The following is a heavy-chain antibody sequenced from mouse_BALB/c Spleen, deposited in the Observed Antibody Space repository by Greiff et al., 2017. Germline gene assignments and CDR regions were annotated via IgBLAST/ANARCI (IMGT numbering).Heavy chain of an antibody. Sequence: EVQRVESGGGLVKPGGSLKLSCAASGFTFSSYPMSWVRQTPEKRLEWVASISSGGSTYYPESVKGRFTISRDNARNILYLQMSSLRFEDTAMYYCARGHDGPQDYWGQGTTLTVSA. D-gene: IGHD2-3*01. CDR3: ARGHDGPQDY. CDR1: GFTFSSYP. V-gene: IGHV5-6-5*01. CDR2: ISSGGST. J-gene: IGHJ2*01.